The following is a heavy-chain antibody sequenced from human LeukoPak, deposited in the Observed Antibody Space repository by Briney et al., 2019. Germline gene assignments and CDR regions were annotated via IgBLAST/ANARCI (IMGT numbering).Heavy chain of an antibody. CDR3: AKYQGDRYSGYDNSCDI. V-gene: IGHV3-21*04. J-gene: IGHJ3*02. D-gene: IGHD5-12*01. CDR2: ISSSSSSI. CDR1: GFTFSSYG. Sequence: PGGSLRLSCAASGFTFSSYGMNWVRQAPGKGLEWVSSISSSSSSIYYADSVKGRFTISRDNAKNSLYLQMNSLRAEDTAVYYCAKYQGDRYSGYDNSCDIWRQGTMV.